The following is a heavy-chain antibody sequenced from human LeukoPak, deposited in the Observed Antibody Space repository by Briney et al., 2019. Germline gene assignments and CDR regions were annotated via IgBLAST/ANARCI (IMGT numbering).Heavy chain of an antibody. CDR1: GFNFNNYW. J-gene: IGHJ4*02. V-gene: IGHV3-7*03. CDR3: ARDSHASSWYQDF. CDR2: IKDDGSEE. Sequence: GGSLRLSCAASGFNFNNYWMSWLRQAPGKGLEWVANIKDDGSEEYYVDSVKGRFTISRDNAKNSLYLQMNSLRAEDTAVYYCARDSHASSWYQDFWGQGTLVTVSS. D-gene: IGHD6-13*01.